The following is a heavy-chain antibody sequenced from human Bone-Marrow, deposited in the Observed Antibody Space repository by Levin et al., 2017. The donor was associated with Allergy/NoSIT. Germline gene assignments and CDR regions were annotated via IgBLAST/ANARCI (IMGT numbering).Heavy chain of an antibody. CDR2: IKQDGSEK. D-gene: IGHD6-13*01. Sequence: GESLKISCAASGFTFSSYWMSWVRQAPGKGLEWVANIKQDGSEKYYVDSVKGRFTISRDNAKNSLYLQMNSLRAQDTAVYYCALSRTLDYWGQGTLVTVSS. CDR3: ALSRTLDY. CDR1: GFTFSSYW. V-gene: IGHV3-7*01. J-gene: IGHJ4*02.